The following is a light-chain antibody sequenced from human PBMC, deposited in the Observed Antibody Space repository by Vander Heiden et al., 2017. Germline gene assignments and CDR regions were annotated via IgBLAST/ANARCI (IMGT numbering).Light chain of an antibody. J-gene: IGLJ2*01. CDR1: NIASKS. Sequence: SYVLTQPPSGSVAPGQTARITCGGNNIASKSVHWYQKKPGQAPVLVVYDDSDRPSGIPERISGSNSGNKATLTISRVEAGDEADDYCQVWDSSDDHPVLGGGTKLTVL. V-gene: IGLV3-21*02. CDR2: DDS. CDR3: QVWDSSDDHPV.